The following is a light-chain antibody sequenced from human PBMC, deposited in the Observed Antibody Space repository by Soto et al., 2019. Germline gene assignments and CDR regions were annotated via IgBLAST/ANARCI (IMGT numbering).Light chain of an antibody. CDR1: SSNIGTNT. CDR3: AAWDDSLDGHV. Sequence: QPVLTQPPSASGTPGQRVIISCSGSSSNIGTNTVNWYQQLPGTAPKLLIYSNAQRPSGVPDRFSGFKSGTSASLAISGLQSEDEADYYCAAWDDSLDGHVFGTGTKVTVL. CDR2: SNA. V-gene: IGLV1-44*01. J-gene: IGLJ1*01.